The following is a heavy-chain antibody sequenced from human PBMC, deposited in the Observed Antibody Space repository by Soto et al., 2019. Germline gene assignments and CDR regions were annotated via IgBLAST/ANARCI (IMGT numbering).Heavy chain of an antibody. CDR3: SRGGRDGFDI. CDR2: VYISGST. J-gene: IGHJ3*02. V-gene: IGHV4-4*07. CDR1: GGSISTYY. Sequence: QVQLQESGPGLVKPSETLSLTCTVSGGSISTYYRNWIRQSAGKGLEWIGRVYISGSTNYHPSLKSRVAMSVDTSNNQFSLKVTSVTAADTAVYYCSRGGRDGFDIWGQGTMVTVSS.